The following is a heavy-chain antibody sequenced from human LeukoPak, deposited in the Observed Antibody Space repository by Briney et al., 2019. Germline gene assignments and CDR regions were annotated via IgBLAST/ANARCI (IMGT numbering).Heavy chain of an antibody. J-gene: IGHJ4*02. D-gene: IGHD3-16*01. CDR1: GGSISSSSYY. CDR3: ARRGELHFDY. V-gene: IGHV4-39*01. CDR2: IYYSGST. Sequence: PSETLSLTCTVSGGSISSSSYYWGWIRQPPGKGLEWIGSIYYSGSTYYNPSLKSRVTISVDTSKNQFSLKLSSVTAADTAVYYCARRGELHFDYWGQGTLVTVSS.